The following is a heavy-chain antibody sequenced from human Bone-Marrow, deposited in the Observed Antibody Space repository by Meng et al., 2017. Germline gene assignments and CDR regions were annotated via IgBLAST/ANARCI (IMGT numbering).Heavy chain of an antibody. CDR1: GYTFTSYD. CDR2: MNPNSGNT. V-gene: IGHV1-8*01. CDR3: ARRRIQSTNWFDP. Sequence: QVQLVQYGAEVKKPWASVKVSCKATGYTFTSYDINWVRQATGQGLEWMGWMNPNSGNTGYAQKFQGRVTMTRNTSISTAYMELSSLRSEDTAVYYCARRRIQSTNWFDPWGQGTLVTVSS. J-gene: IGHJ5*02. D-gene: IGHD5-18*01.